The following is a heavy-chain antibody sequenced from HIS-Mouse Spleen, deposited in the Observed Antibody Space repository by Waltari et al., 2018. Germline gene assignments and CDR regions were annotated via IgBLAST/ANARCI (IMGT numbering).Heavy chain of an antibody. V-gene: IGHV3-30-3*01. J-gene: IGHJ4*02. CDR2: KSYDGTNK. CDR1: GFTFSSYD. D-gene: IGHD1-20*01. Sequence: QVQLVESGGGVVQPGRSLRLSCAASGFTFSSYDMHRVRQAPGKGREWGAVKSYDGTNKCYAHSVKGRCTISRDNSKNTLYLQMNSLRAEDTAVYYCARDHRNNWAIRDWGQGTLVTVSS. CDR3: ARDHRNNWAIRD.